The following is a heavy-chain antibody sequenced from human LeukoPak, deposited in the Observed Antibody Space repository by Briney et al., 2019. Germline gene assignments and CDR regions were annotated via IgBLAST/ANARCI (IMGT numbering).Heavy chain of an antibody. CDR3: ARSLSPSSHTTNYHSSYLAV. Sequence: SETLSLTCTISGGSISSTSFSWNCIRQPPGRCIECIRTVYYIGRTNYSPSLNSRVTISVATSKTQCSLTLTSVRAADTAFYFCARSLSPSSHTTNYHSSYLAVWGKGTTVTVSS. J-gene: IGHJ6*03. CDR2: VYYIGRT. CDR1: GGSISSTSFS. V-gene: IGHV4-39*01. D-gene: IGHD6-6*01.